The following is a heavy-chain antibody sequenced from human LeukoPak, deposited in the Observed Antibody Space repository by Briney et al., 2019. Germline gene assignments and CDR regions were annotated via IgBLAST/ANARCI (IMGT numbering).Heavy chain of an antibody. D-gene: IGHD7-27*01. J-gene: IGHJ5*02. CDR1: GSSISSNNW. V-gene: IGHV4-4*02. CDR2: IYHSGST. CDR3: ARLWGFDP. Sequence: PSETLSLTCAVSGSSISSNNWWSWVRQPPGKGLEWIGEIYHSGSTNYNPSLKSRVTISVDTSKNQFSLKLSSVTAADTAVYYCARLWGFDPWGQGTLVTVSS.